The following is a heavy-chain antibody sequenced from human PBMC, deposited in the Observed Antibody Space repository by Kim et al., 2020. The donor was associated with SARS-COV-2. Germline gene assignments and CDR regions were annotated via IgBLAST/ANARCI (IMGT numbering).Heavy chain of an antibody. V-gene: IGHV1-3*01. Sequence: GNTKYSQSFQGRVTITRDTSASTAYMEVSSLRSEDTAVYYCARDRNYADYWGQGTLVTVSS. CDR2: GNT. CDR3: ARDRNYADY. J-gene: IGHJ4*02.